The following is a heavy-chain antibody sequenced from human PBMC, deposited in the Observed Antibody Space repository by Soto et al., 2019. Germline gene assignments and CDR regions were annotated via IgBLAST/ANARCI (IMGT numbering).Heavy chain of an antibody. Sequence: QLQLQESGPGLVKPSETLSLTCTVSGGSISSSSYYWGWIRQPPGKGLEWIGSIYYSGSTYYNPPLKSRVTISVATSKNQFSRKLSSVTAADTAVYYCARLALLMTAAFDYWGQGTLVTVSS. CDR1: GGSISSSSYY. J-gene: IGHJ4*02. V-gene: IGHV4-39*01. CDR2: IYYSGST. D-gene: IGHD6-13*01. CDR3: ARLALLMTAAFDY.